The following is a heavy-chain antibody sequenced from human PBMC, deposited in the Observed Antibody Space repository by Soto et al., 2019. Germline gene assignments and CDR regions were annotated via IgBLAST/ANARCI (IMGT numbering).Heavy chain of an antibody. V-gene: IGHV5-10-1*01. CDR1: GYRFAGYW. Sequence: PGESLKISCKGSGYRFAGYWITWVRQMPGKGLEWMGRIDPSDSQTYYSPSYRGHVTISAAKSITTVFLQWSSLRASDTAMYYCARQIYDSDSGPNFQYHFDSRGPGTLVTVSS. CDR3: ARQIYDSDSGPNFQYHFDS. CDR2: IDPSDSQT. J-gene: IGHJ4*02. D-gene: IGHD3-22*01.